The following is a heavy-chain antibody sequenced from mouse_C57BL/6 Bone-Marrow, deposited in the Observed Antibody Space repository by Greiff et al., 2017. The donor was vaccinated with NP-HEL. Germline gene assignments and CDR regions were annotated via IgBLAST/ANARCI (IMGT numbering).Heavy chain of an antibody. J-gene: IGHJ1*03. D-gene: IGHD1-1*01. V-gene: IGHV5-6*01. CDR1: GFTFSSYG. CDR3: ARRGYYYGSSIDWYVDV. Sequence: EVQLVESGGDLVKPGGSLKLSCAASGFTFSSYGMSWVRQTPDKRLEWVATISSGGSYTYYPDSVKGRFTISRDNAKNTLYLQMSSLKSEETAMYYCARRGYYYGSSIDWYVDVWGTGTTVTVSS. CDR2: ISSGGSYT.